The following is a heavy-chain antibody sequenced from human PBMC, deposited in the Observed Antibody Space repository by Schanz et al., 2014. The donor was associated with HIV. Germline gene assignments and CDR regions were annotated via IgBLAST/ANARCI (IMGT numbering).Heavy chain of an antibody. D-gene: IGHD5-18*01. CDR2: IMPKFGTE. CDR3: VRDAASHSYGSTMDV. Sequence: QVQLVQSGAEVKKTGSPVKVSCKAFGGTLSNYAISWVRQAPGQGLEWLGLIMPKFGTENYAQKYQGRVTLTADATTAYMDLSSLKFEDTAVYYCVRDAASHSYGSTMDVWGQGTTVTVSS. CDR1: GGTLSNYA. V-gene: IGHV1-69*01. J-gene: IGHJ6*02.